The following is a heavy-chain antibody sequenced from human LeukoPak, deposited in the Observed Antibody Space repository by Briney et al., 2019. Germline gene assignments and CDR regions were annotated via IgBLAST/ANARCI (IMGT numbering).Heavy chain of an antibody. V-gene: IGHV4-39*07. CDR3: VSGPPMVRGVILLSDYYYYYMDV. D-gene: IGHD3-10*01. CDR2: IYYSGST. Sequence: SETLSLTCTVSGGSISSSSYYWGWIRQPPGKGLEWIGSIYYSGSTCYNPSLKSRVTISVDTSKNQFSLKLSSVTAADTAVYYCVSGPPMVRGVILLSDYYYYYMDVWGKGTTVTVSS. J-gene: IGHJ6*03. CDR1: GGSISSSSYY.